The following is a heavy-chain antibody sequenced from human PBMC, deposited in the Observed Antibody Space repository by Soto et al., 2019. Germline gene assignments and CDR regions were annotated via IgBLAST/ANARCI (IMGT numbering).Heavy chain of an antibody. CDR3: ARAEYYGMDV. CDR2: INPSGGST. Sequence: QVQLVQSGAEVKKPGASVKVSCKASGYTFTSYYMHWVRQAPGQGLEWMGIINPSGGSTSYAQKLQGRVDVTRDTDTSTVYMELSSLRSEDTAVYYCARAEYYGMDVWGQGTTVTVSS. CDR1: GYTFTSYY. V-gene: IGHV1-46*01. J-gene: IGHJ6*02.